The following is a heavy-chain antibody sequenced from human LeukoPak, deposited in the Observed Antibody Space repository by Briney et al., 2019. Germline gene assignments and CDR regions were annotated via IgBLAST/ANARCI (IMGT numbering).Heavy chain of an antibody. J-gene: IGHJ5*02. Sequence: SETLSLTCTVSGGSISNYFWSWVRQPAGKGLEWVGRIYSTGRSDYNPSLKSRITMSVDTSKNQFSLKLSSVTAADTAVYYCARGRRFTAAKWFDPWGQGTLVTVSS. CDR2: IYSTGRS. D-gene: IGHD2-2*01. V-gene: IGHV4-4*07. CDR3: ARGRRFTAAKWFDP. CDR1: GGSISNYF.